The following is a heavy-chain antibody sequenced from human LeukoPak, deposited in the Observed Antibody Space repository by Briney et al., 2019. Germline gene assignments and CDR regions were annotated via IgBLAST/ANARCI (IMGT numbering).Heavy chain of an antibody. CDR1: GGSISSGGYS. Sequence: SETLSFTCAVSGGSISSGGYSWSWIRQPPGKGLEWIGYIYHSGSTYYNPSLKSRVTISVDRSKNQFSLKLSSVTAADTAVYYCAREAVPATFDYWGQGTLVTVSS. CDR2: IYHSGST. V-gene: IGHV4-30-2*01. CDR3: AREAVPATFDY. J-gene: IGHJ4*02. D-gene: IGHD2-2*01.